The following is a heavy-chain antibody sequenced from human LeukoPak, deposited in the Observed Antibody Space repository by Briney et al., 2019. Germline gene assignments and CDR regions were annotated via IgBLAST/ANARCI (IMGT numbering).Heavy chain of an antibody. J-gene: IGHJ5*02. V-gene: IGHV4-4*07. CDR3: ARETGASRWFDP. CDR1: GGSISSYY. Sequence: SETLSLTCTVSGGSISSYYWSWIRQPAGEGLEWIGRMYTSGSTNYNPSLKSRVTMSVDTSKNQFSLELSSVTAADTAVYFCARETGASRWFDPWGQGTLVTVSS. CDR2: MYTSGST.